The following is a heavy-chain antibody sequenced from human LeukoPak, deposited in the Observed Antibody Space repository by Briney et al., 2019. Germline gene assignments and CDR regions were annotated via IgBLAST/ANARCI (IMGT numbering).Heavy chain of an antibody. CDR1: GGTFSSYA. D-gene: IGHD3-22*01. J-gene: IGHJ1*01. V-gene: IGHV1-69*04. CDR3: ARAVFKDGDYYDSSGYYSNEYFQH. CDR2: IIPILGIA. Sequence: SVKVSCKASGGTFSSYAISWVRQAPGQGLEWMGRIIPILGIANYAQQFQGRVTITADKSTSTAYMARSSLRSEDTAVYYCARAVFKDGDYYDSSGYYSNEYFQHWGQGTLVTVSS.